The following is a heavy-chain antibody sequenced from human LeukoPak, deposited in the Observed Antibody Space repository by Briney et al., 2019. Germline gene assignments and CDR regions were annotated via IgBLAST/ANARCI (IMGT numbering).Heavy chain of an antibody. J-gene: IGHJ6*03. Sequence: PSETLSLTCTVSGGSISNYYWSWIRQPPGKGLEWIGYIYYSGSTKYNPSLKSRVTISVDTSENQFSLRLSSVTAADTAVYYCARDWGVSARPGYMDVWGKGTTVTVSS. V-gene: IGHV4-59*01. D-gene: IGHD6-6*01. CDR1: GGSISNYY. CDR2: IYYSGST. CDR3: ARDWGVSARPGYMDV.